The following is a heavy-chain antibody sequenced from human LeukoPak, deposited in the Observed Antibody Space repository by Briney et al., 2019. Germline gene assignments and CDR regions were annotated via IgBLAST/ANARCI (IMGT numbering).Heavy chain of an antibody. Sequence: SETLSLTCTVSGGSVSSGNYDWNWIRQPPGKALEWIGCIYCSGSTNYNPSLKSRVTISVDTSNNQFSLKLSSVTAADTAVYYCARERLIAGATVFDYWGQGTLVTVSS. CDR3: ARERLIAGATVFDY. J-gene: IGHJ4*02. V-gene: IGHV4-61*01. CDR2: IYCSGST. D-gene: IGHD1-26*01. CDR1: GGSVSSGNYD.